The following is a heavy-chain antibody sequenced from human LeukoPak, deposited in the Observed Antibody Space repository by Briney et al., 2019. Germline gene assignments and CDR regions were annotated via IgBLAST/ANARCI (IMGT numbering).Heavy chain of an antibody. CDR2: IYYSGST. CDR1: GGSISSGDYY. V-gene: IGHV4-30-4*08. D-gene: IGHD3-3*01. J-gene: IGHJ4*02. Sequence: SETLSLTCTVSGGSISSGDYYWSWIRQPPGKGLEWIGYIYYSGSTYYNPSLKSRVTISVDTSKNQFSLKLSSVTAADTAVYYCARSDFWSGYYNYWGQGTLVTVSS. CDR3: ARSDFWSGYYNY.